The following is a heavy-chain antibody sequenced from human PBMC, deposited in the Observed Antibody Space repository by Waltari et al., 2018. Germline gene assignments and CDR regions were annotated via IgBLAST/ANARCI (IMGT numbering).Heavy chain of an antibody. CDR1: GYSISSGYY. D-gene: IGHD3-10*01. V-gene: IGHV4-38-2*01. Sequence: QVQLQESGPGLVKPSETLSLTCAVSGYSISSGYYWGRIRQPPGKGLEWFGSIYHSGSTYYNPSLKSRVTISVDTSKNQFSLKLSSVTAADTAVYYCARPSGLRLNAFDIWGQGTMVTVSS. J-gene: IGHJ3*02. CDR2: IYHSGST. CDR3: ARPSGLRLNAFDI.